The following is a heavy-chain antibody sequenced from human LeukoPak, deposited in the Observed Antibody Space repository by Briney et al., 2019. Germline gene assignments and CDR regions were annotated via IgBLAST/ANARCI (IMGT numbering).Heavy chain of an antibody. V-gene: IGHV4-34*01. CDR3: ARGPMSMIVVVQNGFDI. CDR2: INHSGST. D-gene: IGHD3-22*01. Sequence: SETLSLTCAVYGGSFSGYYWSWIRQPPGKGLEWIGEINHSGSTNYNPSLKSRVTISVDTSKNQFSLKLSSVTAADTAVYYCARGPMSMIVVVQNGFDIRGQGTMVTVSS. J-gene: IGHJ3*02. CDR1: GGSFSGYY.